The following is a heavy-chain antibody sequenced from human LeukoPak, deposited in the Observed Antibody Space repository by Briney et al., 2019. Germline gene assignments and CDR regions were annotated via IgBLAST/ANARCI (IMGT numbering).Heavy chain of an antibody. CDR1: GYTFTSYD. CDR3: ARHRYCSGGSCYLGGKRWFDP. V-gene: IGHV1-8*01. Sequence: ASVKVSCKASGYTFTSYDINWVRQATGQGLEWMGWMNPNSGNTGYAQKFQGRVTMTRNTSISTAYMELSSLRSEDTAMYYCARHRYCSGGSCYLGGKRWFDPWGQGTLVTVSS. D-gene: IGHD2-15*01. J-gene: IGHJ5*02. CDR2: MNPNSGNT.